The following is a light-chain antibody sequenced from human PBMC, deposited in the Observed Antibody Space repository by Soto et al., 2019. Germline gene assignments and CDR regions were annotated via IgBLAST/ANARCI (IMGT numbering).Light chain of an antibody. CDR2: GAS. Sequence: EIVLTHSPGTLSLSPGERATLSCRASQSVSSRYLAWYQQKPGQAPRLLIYGASSRATGIPDRFSGSGSGTDFTLTISILEPEDLAVYYGQQYGSSPMYTVGQGTKLEIK. CDR3: QQYGSSPMYT. V-gene: IGKV3-20*01. J-gene: IGKJ2*01. CDR1: QSVSSRY.